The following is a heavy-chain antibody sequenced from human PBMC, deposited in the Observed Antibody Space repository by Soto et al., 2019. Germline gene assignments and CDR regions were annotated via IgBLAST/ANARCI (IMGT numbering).Heavy chain of an antibody. CDR3: ARGYSSGWYSGLLDY. CDR2: INHSGST. D-gene: IGHD6-19*01. Sequence: PSETLSLTCAVYGGSFSGYYWSWIRQPPGKGLEWIGEINHSGSTNYNPSLKSRVTISVDTSKNQFSLKLSSVTAVDTAVYYCARGYSSGWYSGLLDYWGQGTLVTVSS. J-gene: IGHJ4*02. CDR1: GGSFSGYY. V-gene: IGHV4-34*01.